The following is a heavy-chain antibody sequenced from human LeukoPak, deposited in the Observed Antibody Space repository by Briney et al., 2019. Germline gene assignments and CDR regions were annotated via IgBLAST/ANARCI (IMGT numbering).Heavy chain of an antibody. V-gene: IGHV3-30*18. Sequence: GVSLRLSCAASGFTFSSYGMHWVRQAPGKGLEWVAVISYDGSNKYYADSVKGRFTIPRDNSKNTLYLQMNSLRAEDTAVYYCAKVRDIVVVVAALPTPFDYWGQGTLVTVSS. J-gene: IGHJ4*02. CDR3: AKVRDIVVVVAALPTPFDY. D-gene: IGHD2-15*01. CDR2: ISYDGSNK. CDR1: GFTFSSYG.